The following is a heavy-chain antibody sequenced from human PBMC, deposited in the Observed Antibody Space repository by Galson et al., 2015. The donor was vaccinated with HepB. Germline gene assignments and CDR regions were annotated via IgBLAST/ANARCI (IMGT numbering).Heavy chain of an antibody. CDR2: IWYDGSNK. CDR1: GFTFSSYG. D-gene: IGHD6-6*01. J-gene: IGHJ6*03. Sequence: SLRLSCAASGFTFSSYGMHWVRQAPGKGLEWVAVIWYDGSNKYYADSVKGRFTISRDNSKNTLYLQMNSLRAEGTAVYYCARSSSSGPNYYYYMDVWGKGTTVTVSS. CDR3: ARSSSSGPNYYYYMDV. V-gene: IGHV3-33*01.